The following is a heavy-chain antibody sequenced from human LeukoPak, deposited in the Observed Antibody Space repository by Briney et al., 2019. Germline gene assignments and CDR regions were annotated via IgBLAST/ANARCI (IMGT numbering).Heavy chain of an antibody. D-gene: IGHD1-26*01. CDR2: IKQDGSEK. V-gene: IGHV3-7*01. Sequence: AGGSLRLSCAASGFTFSSYWMSWVRQAPGKGLEWVANIKQDGSEKYYVDSVKGRFTISRDNAKNSLYLQMNSLRAEDTAVYYCAREPMLGIVGAKSRFDPWGQGTLVTVSS. J-gene: IGHJ5*02. CDR3: AREPMLGIVGAKSRFDP. CDR1: GFTFSSYW.